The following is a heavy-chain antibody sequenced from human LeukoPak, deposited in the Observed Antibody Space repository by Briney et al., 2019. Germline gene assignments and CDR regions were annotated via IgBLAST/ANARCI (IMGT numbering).Heavy chain of an antibody. J-gene: IGHJ4*02. CDR3: ARDNYYGSGSFDY. D-gene: IGHD3-10*01. CDR2: IIPILGIA. Sequence: SVKVSCKASGGTFSSYAISWVRQAPGQGLEWMGRIIPILGIANYAQKFQGRVTITADKSTSTAYMELSSLRSEDTAVYYCARDNYYGSGSFDYWGQGTLVTVSS. V-gene: IGHV1-69*04. CDR1: GGTFSSYA.